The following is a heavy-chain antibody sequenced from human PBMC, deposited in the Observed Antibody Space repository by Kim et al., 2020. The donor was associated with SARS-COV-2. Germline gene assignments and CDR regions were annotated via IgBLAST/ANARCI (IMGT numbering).Heavy chain of an antibody. CDR3: ARLDYYGSGSYGPFDP. J-gene: IGHJ5*02. V-gene: IGHV4-39*01. D-gene: IGHD3-10*01. Sequence: SLQCRVPISVDTSKNQFSLKLSSWTAADTAVYYCARLDYYGSGSYGPFDPWGQGTLVTVSS.